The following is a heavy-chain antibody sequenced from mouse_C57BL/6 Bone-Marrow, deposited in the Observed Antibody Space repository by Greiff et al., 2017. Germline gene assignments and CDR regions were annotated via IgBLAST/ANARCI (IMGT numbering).Heavy chain of an antibody. CDR1: GFTFSDYY. J-gene: IGHJ4*01. Sequence: EVKVVESEGGLVQPGSSMTLSCTASGFTFSDYYMAWVRQVPEKGLEWVANINYDGSSTYYLDSLKSRFIISRDNAKNILYLQMSSLKSEDTATYYCARVNWENAMDYWGQGTSVTVSS. V-gene: IGHV5-16*01. D-gene: IGHD4-1*01. CDR2: INYDGSST. CDR3: ARVNWENAMDY.